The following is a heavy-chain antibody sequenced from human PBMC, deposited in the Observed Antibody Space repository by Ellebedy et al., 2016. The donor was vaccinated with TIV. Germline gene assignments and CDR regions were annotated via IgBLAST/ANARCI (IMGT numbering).Heavy chain of an antibody. D-gene: IGHD3-22*01. Sequence: AASVKVSCKASGYTFTNYGVCWVRQAPGQGLEWMGWISAYKGNTNYAQKVQGRVTMTTDTSTSTAYMELRTLRSDDTAVYYCARGFTTDLYHYYGMDVWGQGTTVTVSS. CDR3: ARGFTTDLYHYYGMDV. CDR2: ISAYKGNT. CDR1: GYTFTNYG. J-gene: IGHJ6*02. V-gene: IGHV1-18*01.